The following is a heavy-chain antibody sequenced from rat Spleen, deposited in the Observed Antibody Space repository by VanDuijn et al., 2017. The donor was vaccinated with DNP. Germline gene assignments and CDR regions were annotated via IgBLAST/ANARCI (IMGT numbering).Heavy chain of an antibody. CDR2: MSSGGST. CDR3: IRDGGGNWFAH. D-gene: IGHD1-12*02. Sequence: QVQLKESGPGLVQPSQTLSLTCTVSGFSLTSHTVSWVRQPPGKGLEWIAAMSSGGSTYYNSALKSRLSISRDTSNNQVFLKMNSLQTDDAGTYYCIRDGGGNWFAHWGQGTLVTVSS. CDR1: GFSLTSHT. J-gene: IGHJ3*01. V-gene: IGHV2-6*01.